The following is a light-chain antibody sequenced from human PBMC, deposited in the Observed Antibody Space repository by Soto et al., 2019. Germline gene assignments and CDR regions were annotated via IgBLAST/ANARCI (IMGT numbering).Light chain of an antibody. CDR2: KVS. CDR3: MQGTHWPWT. Sequence: DIVVTQTPLSSPVTLGQPASSSCRSSQSPLYSDGNTYLSWFQQRPGQSPRRLIYKVSNRDSGVPDRFSGSGSGTDFTLKISRVEAEDVGVYYCMQGTHWPWTFGQGTTVDIK. V-gene: IGKV2-30*01. J-gene: IGKJ1*01. CDR1: QSPLYSDGNTY.